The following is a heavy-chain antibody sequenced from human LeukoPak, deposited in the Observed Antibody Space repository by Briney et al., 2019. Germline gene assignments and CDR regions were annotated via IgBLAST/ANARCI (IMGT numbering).Heavy chain of an antibody. J-gene: IGHJ4*02. CDR2: ISYDGSHE. D-gene: IGHD6-13*01. V-gene: IGHV3-30*18. Sequence: GGSLRLSCAASGFIFSSYGMHWVRQAPGKGLEWVAVISYDGSHEYYADSVKGRFTISRDNSKNALYLQMNSLRAEDTAVYYCAKLLSSSWYVDYWGQGTLVTVSS. CDR3: AKLLSSSWYVDY. CDR1: GFIFSSYG.